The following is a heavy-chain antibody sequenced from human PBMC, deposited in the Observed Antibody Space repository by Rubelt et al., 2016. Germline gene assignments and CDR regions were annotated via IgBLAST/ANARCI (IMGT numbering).Heavy chain of an antibody. J-gene: IGHJ4*02. CDR2: ISYDGSGK. CDR1: GFTFNSYT. V-gene: IGHV3-30*04. D-gene: IGHD4-17*01. CDR3: ARGLYGDYLTDY. Sequence: GGGVVQPGRSLRLSCAASGFTFNSYTMHWFRQAPGKGLEWVAVISYDGSGKYSADSVKGRFTISRDNSKNTLYLQMNSLRAEDTAVYYCARGLYGDYLTDYWGQGTLATVSS.